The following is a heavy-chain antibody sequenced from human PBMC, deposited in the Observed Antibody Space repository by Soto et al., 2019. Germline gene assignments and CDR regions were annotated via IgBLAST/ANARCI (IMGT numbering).Heavy chain of an antibody. J-gene: IGHJ6*02. D-gene: IGHD6-19*01. CDR2: ISWDGGST. CDR3: EKDMSGGPPGDGMAV. Sequence: GGSLRLSCAASGFTFVDYTMHWVRQAPGKGLEWVSLISWDGGSTYYADSVKGRFTISRDNSKNSLYLQMNSLRAEDTALYYCEKDMSGGPPGDGMAVWGQGTTVTVSS. CDR1: GFTFVDYT. V-gene: IGHV3-43*01.